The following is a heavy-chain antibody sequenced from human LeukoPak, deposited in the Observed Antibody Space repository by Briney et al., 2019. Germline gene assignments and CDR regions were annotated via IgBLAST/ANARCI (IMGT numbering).Heavy chain of an antibody. Sequence: GGSLRLSCAASEFAFSTYNMNWVRQAPGKGLEWVSYISTGSSTTYYADSVKGRFTISRDNVENSLYLQMNSLRAEDTAVYYCAKGPRPSYSSGWYGDPWGQGTLVTVSS. CDR3: AKGPRPSYSSGWYGDP. CDR1: EFAFSTYN. J-gene: IGHJ5*02. D-gene: IGHD6-19*01. V-gene: IGHV3-48*01. CDR2: ISTGSSTT.